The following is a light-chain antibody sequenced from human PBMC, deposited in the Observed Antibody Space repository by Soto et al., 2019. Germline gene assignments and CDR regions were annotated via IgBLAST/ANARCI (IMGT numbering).Light chain of an antibody. CDR2: DNN. CDR3: GTWDSSLSAVV. V-gene: IGLV1-51*01. J-gene: IGLJ2*01. Sequence: QSVVTQPPSVSAAPGQKVTISCSGSSSNIGNNYVSWYQQLPGTAPKLLIYDNNKRPSGIPDRFSGSKSGTSATLGITGLQTGDEADYYCGTWDSSLSAVVFGGGPSSPS. CDR1: SSNIGNNY.